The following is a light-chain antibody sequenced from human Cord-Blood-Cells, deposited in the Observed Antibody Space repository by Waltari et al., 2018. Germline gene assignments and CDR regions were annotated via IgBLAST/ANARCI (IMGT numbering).Light chain of an antibody. J-gene: IGLJ3*02. CDR1: SSDVGGYNY. CDR2: DVS. CDR3: CSYAGSYTWV. V-gene: IGLV2-11*01. Sequence: QSALTQPRSVSGSPGPSFTISCTGPSSDVGGYNYVPWYQQHPGNAPKLMIYDVSKRPSGVPDRFSGSKSCNTASLTISGHQAEDEAYYYCCSYAGSYTWVFGGGTKLTVL.